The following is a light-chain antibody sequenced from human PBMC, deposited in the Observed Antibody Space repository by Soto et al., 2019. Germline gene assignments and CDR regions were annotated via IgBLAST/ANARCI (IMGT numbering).Light chain of an antibody. CDR2: GAS. Sequence: DIQMTQSPSSLSASVGDRVTISCRASQGIGNALGWYQQKPGKPPKVLIYGASNLQSGVPPRFSGSGSGTDFTLSISSLQSDDFAVYYCQQYNTWPWTFGQGTKVDIK. CDR3: QQYNTWPWT. CDR1: QGIGNA. V-gene: IGKV1-17*01. J-gene: IGKJ1*01.